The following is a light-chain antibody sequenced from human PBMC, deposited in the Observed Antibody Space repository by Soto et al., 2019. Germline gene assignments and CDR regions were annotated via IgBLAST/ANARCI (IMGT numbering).Light chain of an antibody. CDR3: QQRYNRPLT. Sequence: DIQMTQSPSSLSASAGDRVIITCRASQGISNYLNWYQQKPGKAPKLLIYAASNLQSGVPPRFSGSGSGTDFTLNISSLQPEDFASYYCQQRYNRPLTFGGGNKVEI. CDR1: QGISNY. CDR2: AAS. V-gene: IGKV1-39*01. J-gene: IGKJ4*01.